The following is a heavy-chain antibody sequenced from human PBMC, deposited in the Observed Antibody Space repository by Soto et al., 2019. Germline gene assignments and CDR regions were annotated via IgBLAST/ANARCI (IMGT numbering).Heavy chain of an antibody. D-gene: IGHD6-13*01. CDR2: IYYSGST. J-gene: IGHJ4*02. CDR3: ARAVAAAKNYFDY. V-gene: IGHV4-30-4*01. Sequence: SETLSLTCTVSGGSISSGDYYWSWIRQPPGKGLEWIGYIYYSGSTYYNPSLKSRVTISVDTSKNQFSLKLSSVTAADTAVYYCARAVAAAKNYFDYWGQGTLVTVSS. CDR1: GGSISSGDYY.